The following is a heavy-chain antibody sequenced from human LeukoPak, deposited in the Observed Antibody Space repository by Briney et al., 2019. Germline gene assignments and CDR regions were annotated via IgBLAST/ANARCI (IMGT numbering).Heavy chain of an antibody. V-gene: IGHV4-39*07. CDR2: IYYSGNT. CDR1: GVSISSSNSY. CDR3: ARWGCSGGGCYYARYYYYYYMDV. D-gene: IGHD2-15*01. Sequence: SETLSLTCTVSGVSISSSNSYWGWIRQPPGKGLEWIGSIYYSGNTYYNPSLKSRVTISLDTSKNQFSLKLSSVTAADTAVYYCARWGCSGGGCYYARYYYYYYMDVWGKGTTVTISS. J-gene: IGHJ6*03.